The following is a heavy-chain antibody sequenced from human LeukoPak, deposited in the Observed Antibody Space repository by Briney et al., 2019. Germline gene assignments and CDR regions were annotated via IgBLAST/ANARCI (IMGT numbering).Heavy chain of an antibody. D-gene: IGHD6-19*01. J-gene: IGHJ4*02. V-gene: IGHV3-11*04. Sequence: GRSLSLSCAASGFTFSDYYMRWISQAQGKGLEWVSYISNRGSTTYYAGSEKGRFTISSDNAKKALYLQMSSLRAEDSAMYYCTRLGRGSIPVAGTGYWGQGTLVTVSS. CDR3: TRLGRGSIPVAGTGY. CDR2: ISNRGSTT. CDR1: GFTFSDYY.